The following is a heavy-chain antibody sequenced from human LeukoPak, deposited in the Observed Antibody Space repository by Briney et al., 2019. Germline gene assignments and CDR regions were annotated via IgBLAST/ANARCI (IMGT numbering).Heavy chain of an antibody. D-gene: IGHD4-17*01. CDR2: ISYDGSNK. CDR1: GFTFSSYA. J-gene: IGHJ4*02. Sequence: GGSLRLSCAASGFTFSSYAMHWVRQAPGKGLEWVAVISYDGSNKYYADSVKGRFTISRDNSKNTLYLQMNSLRAEDTAVYYCARDGASDAARLMTTVTPFDYWGQRTLVTVSS. CDR3: ARDGASDAARLMTTVTPFDY. V-gene: IGHV3-30-3*01.